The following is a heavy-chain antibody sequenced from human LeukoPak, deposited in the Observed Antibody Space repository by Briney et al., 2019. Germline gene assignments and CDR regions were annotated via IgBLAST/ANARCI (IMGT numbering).Heavy chain of an antibody. J-gene: IGHJ3*02. CDR2: IRYDGSNK. CDR3: AKELVSSSWYGDAFDI. CDR1: GFTFSSYG. D-gene: IGHD6-13*01. Sequence: PGGSPRLSCAASGFTFSSYGMHWVRQAPGKGLEWVAFIRYDGSNKYYADSVKGRFTISRDNSKNTLYLQMNSLRAEDTAVYYCAKELVSSSWYGDAFDIWGQGTMVTVSS. V-gene: IGHV3-30*02.